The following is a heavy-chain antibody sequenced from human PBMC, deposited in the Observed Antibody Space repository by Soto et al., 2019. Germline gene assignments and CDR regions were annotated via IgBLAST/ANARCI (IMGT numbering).Heavy chain of an antibody. CDR1: GFTFSSYG. CDR2: IWYDGSNK. Sequence: QVQLVESGGGVVQPGRSLRLSCAASGFTFSSYGMHWVRQAPGKGLEWVAVIWYDGSNKYYADSVKGRFTISRDNSKNTLYLKMNSLRAEDTAVYYCARDKQQLPTLAYWGQGTLVTVSS. V-gene: IGHV3-33*01. D-gene: IGHD6-13*01. CDR3: ARDKQQLPTLAY. J-gene: IGHJ4*02.